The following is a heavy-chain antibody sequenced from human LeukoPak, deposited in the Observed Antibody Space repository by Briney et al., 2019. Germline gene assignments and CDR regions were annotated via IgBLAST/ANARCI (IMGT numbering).Heavy chain of an antibody. CDR3: AKGTYYYDSSGYLDWYYFDY. V-gene: IGHV3-9*01. D-gene: IGHD3-22*01. CDR1: GFTFDDYA. Sequence: GGSLRLSCAASGFTFDDYAMHWVRHAPGKGLEWVSGISWNSGSIGYADSVKGRFTISRDNAKNSLYLQMNSLRAEDTALYYCAKGTYYYDSSGYLDWYYFDYWGQGTLVTVSS. J-gene: IGHJ4*02. CDR2: ISWNSGSI.